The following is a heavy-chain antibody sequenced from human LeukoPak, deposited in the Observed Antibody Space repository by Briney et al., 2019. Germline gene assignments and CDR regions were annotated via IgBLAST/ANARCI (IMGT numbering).Heavy chain of an antibody. CDR2: IYYSGST. D-gene: IGHD4-17*01. Sequence: PSETLSLTCTVSGGSISSSSYYWGWIRRPPGKGLEWIGSIYYSGSTYYNPSLKSRVTISVGTSKNQFSLKLSSVTAADTAVYYCARRTVTTGGLNPWGQGTLVTVSS. CDR3: ARRTVTTGGLNP. V-gene: IGHV4-39*01. CDR1: GGSISSSSYY. J-gene: IGHJ5*02.